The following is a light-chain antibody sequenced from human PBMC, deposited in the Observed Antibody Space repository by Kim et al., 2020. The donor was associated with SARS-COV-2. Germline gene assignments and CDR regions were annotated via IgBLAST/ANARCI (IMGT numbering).Light chain of an antibody. CDR1: QSVSSY. V-gene: IGKV3-11*01. Sequence: PGERATLSCRTSQSVSSYVAWYQQKPGQAPRLLIYDASNRATGIPARFSGSGSGTDFTLTISSLEPEDFAVYYCQQRSNWPPRSSFGQGTRLEIK. CDR2: DAS. CDR3: QQRSNWPPRSS. J-gene: IGKJ5*01.